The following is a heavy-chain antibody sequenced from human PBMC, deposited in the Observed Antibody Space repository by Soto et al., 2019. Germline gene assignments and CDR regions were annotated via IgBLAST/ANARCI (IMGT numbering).Heavy chain of an antibody. CDR1: GISVSTSDYY. D-gene: IGHD2-15*01. Sequence: SSETLSLTCTVSGISVSTSDYYWGWVRQPPGKGLDWIGNIYKSATTYYNPSFESRVAIALDTSKSQFSLNVTSVTAADTAVYFCARGRYCLTGRCFPNWFDSWGQGTLVTVSS. V-gene: IGHV4-30-4*08. CDR3: ARGRYCLTGRCFPNWFDS. J-gene: IGHJ5*01. CDR2: IYKSATT.